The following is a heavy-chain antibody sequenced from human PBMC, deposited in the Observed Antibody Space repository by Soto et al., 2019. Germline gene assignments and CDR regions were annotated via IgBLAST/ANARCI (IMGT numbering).Heavy chain of an antibody. D-gene: IGHD2-15*01. Sequence: QVQLVQSGAEVKKPGASVKVSCKASGYTFTSYGISWVRQAPGQGLEWMGWISAYNGNTNYAQKLQGRVTMTTDTXTXXAYMELRSLRSDDTAVYYCARAWTYCGGGGCNFDYWGQGTLVTVSS. V-gene: IGHV1-18*01. J-gene: IGHJ4*02. CDR2: ISAYNGNT. CDR1: GYTFTSYG. CDR3: ARAWTYCGGGGCNFDY.